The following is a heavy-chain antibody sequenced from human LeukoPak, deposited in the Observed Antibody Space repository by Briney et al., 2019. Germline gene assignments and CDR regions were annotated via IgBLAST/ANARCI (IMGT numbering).Heavy chain of an antibody. CDR3: VKDNSNWYCYSDP. CDR2: ISGSGNST. J-gene: IGHJ2*01. CDR1: VFTYNKYA. Sequence: GGSLTLLCTPSVFTYNKYAMLGLRQAPGKGLEWVSVISGSGNSTYYADSVKGRFTITRDNPKNTLYLQMNSLRGEDTAVYHCVKDNSNWYCYSDPWGRGTPVTVSS. V-gene: IGHV3-23*01. D-gene: IGHD1-1*01.